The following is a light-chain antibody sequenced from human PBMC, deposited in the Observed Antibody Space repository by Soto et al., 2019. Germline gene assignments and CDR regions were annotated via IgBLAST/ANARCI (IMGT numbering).Light chain of an antibody. CDR2: DAS. CDR1: QSITNS. J-gene: IGKJ4*01. CDR3: QQRINWPSVT. Sequence: ESVLTQSPATLSLSPGDRATLSCRASQSITNSLAWYRHQPGQPPRLLIYDASKRATGIPARCIGSGSGTHFTLSISGLEPEGCGVYECQQRINWPSVTFGGGTKVEIK. V-gene: IGKV3-11*01.